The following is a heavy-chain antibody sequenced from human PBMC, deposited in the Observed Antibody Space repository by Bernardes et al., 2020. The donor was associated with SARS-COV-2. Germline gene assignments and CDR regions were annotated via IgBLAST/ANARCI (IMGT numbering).Heavy chain of an antibody. Sequence: GGSLRLSCAASGFTFSDYYMSWIRQAPGKGLEWVSYISSSGSTIYYADSVKGRFTISRDNAKNSLYLQMNSLRAEDTAVYYCASLITIFGVVINSKYYFDYWGQGTLVTVSS. J-gene: IGHJ4*02. D-gene: IGHD3-3*01. CDR1: GFTFSDYY. CDR3: ASLITIFGVVINSKYYFDY. CDR2: ISSSGSTI. V-gene: IGHV3-11*01.